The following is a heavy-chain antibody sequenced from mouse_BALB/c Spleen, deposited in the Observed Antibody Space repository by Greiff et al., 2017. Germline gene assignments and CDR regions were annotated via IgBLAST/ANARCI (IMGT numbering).Heavy chain of an antibody. V-gene: IGHV5-15*02. CDR3: ARGDLGPFAY. CDR1: GFTFSDYG. D-gene: IGHD3-3*01. CDR2: ISNLAYSI. J-gene: IGHJ3*01. Sequence: EVKLMESGGGLVQPGGSRKLSCAASGFTFSDYGMAWVRQAPGKGPEWVAFISNLAYSIYYADTVTGRFTISRENAKNTLYLEMSSLRSEDTAMYYCARGDLGPFAYWGQGTLVTVSA.